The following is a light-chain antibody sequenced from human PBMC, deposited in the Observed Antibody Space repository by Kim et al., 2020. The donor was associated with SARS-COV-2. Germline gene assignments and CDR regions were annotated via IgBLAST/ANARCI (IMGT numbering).Light chain of an antibody. V-gene: IGKV4-1*01. CDR1: QSVLYSSNNNNY. CDR3: QQYYSSPYT. J-gene: IGKJ2*01. Sequence: ATINCKSSQSVLYSSNNNNYLAWYQQKPGQPPKLLIYLASTRESGVPDRFSGSGSGTDFTLTISSLQAEDVAVYYCQQYYSSPYTFGQGTKVDIK. CDR2: LAS.